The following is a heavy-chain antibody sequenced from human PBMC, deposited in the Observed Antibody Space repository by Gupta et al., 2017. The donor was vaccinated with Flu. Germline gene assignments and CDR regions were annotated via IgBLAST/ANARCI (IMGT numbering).Heavy chain of an antibody. D-gene: IGHD3-3*01. CDR1: VSTSNSY. CDR3: AGGVDDSAFDF. Sequence: VSTSNSYWALIRQPPGQGLEWIATIYYSGTAYYNPSLRSRATMALDTSRNQFSLKVRSMTTADTAVYYCAGGVDDSAFDFWGQGPLVTVSS. V-gene: IGHV4-39*01. CDR2: IYYSGTA. J-gene: IGHJ4*02.